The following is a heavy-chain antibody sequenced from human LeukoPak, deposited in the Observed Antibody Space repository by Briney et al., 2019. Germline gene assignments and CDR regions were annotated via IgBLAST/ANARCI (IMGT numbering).Heavy chain of an antibody. V-gene: IGHV3-48*03. Sequence: GGSLRLSCAASGFTFSSYEMNWVRQAPGKGLEWVSYISSSGSTIYYADSVKGRFTISRDNAKNSLYLQMNSLRAEDTAVYYCARVWQQLVLNYYDSSGYYGQTYYFDYWGQGTLVTVSS. CDR3: ARVWQQLVLNYYDSSGYYGQTYYFDY. CDR1: GFTFSSYE. CDR2: ISSSGSTI. D-gene: IGHD3-22*01. J-gene: IGHJ4*02.